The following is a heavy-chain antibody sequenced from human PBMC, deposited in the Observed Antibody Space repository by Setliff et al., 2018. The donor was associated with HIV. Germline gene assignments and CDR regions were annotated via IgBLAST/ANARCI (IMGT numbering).Heavy chain of an antibody. CDR2: IYYSGSI. Sequence: PSETLSLTCSVSGGSISNFYWSWIRQPPGKGLEWVGSIYYSGSIYYNPSLKSRVTISVDTPNNHFSLRLDSVTAADTAVYFCTRSLDMKRFWSGSEYWGQGLLVTVSS. V-gene: IGHV4-59*05. CDR1: GGSISNFY. D-gene: IGHD3-16*01. CDR3: TRSLDMKRFWSGSEY. J-gene: IGHJ4*02.